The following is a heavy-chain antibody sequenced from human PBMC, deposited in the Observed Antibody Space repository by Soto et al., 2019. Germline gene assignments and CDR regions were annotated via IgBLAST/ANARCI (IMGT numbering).Heavy chain of an antibody. J-gene: IGHJ6*02. Sequence: GGSLRLSCAASGFTFSSYAMSWVRQAPGKGLEWVSAISGSGGSTYYADSVKGRFTISRDNSKNTLYLQMNSLRAEDTAVYYCAKDQPKYSSSSVYYYYYGMDVWGQGTTVTAP. D-gene: IGHD6-6*01. V-gene: IGHV3-23*01. CDR1: GFTFSSYA. CDR2: ISGSGGST. CDR3: AKDQPKYSSSSVYYYYYGMDV.